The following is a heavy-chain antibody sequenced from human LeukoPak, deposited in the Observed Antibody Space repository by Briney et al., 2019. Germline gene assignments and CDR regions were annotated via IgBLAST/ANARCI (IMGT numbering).Heavy chain of an antibody. CDR3: AKDNSPTIFGVVIIDAFDI. Sequence: PGGSLRLSCAASGFTFDDYAMHWVRQAPGKGLEWVSLISGDGGSTYCADSVKGRFTISRDNSKNSLYLQMNSLRTEDTALYYCAKDNSPTIFGVVIIDAFDIWGQGTMVTVSS. V-gene: IGHV3-43*02. D-gene: IGHD3-3*01. J-gene: IGHJ3*02. CDR1: GFTFDDYA. CDR2: ISGDGGST.